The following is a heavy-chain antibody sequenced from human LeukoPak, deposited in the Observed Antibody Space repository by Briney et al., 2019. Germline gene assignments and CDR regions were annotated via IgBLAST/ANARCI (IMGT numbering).Heavy chain of an antibody. CDR3: ARDRYIFAGPDAYYYMDV. Sequence: KPSETLSLTCAVDGGSFSDYYWSWIRQPPGKGLEWIGYTHYSGSTNYNPSLKSRVTISVDTSKNQFSLKLNSVTAADTAVYYCARDRYIFAGPDAYYYMDVWGKGTTVTISS. V-gene: IGHV4-59*01. J-gene: IGHJ6*03. D-gene: IGHD5-18*01. CDR1: GGSFSDYY. CDR2: THYSGST.